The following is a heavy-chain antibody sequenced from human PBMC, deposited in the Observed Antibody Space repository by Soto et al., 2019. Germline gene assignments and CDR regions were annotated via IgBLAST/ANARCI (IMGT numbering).Heavy chain of an antibody. V-gene: IGHV3-7*01. CDR3: ARGRGLDV. J-gene: IGHJ6*02. Sequence: LRLSGATSGFTWNSVWMSWVRQAPGKGLEWVANIKQDGNEKYYVDSVKGRFTISRDNAKNSLSLQMNSLRADDTAVYYCARGRGLDVWGQGTTVTVSS. CDR2: IKQDGNEK. CDR1: GFTWNSVW.